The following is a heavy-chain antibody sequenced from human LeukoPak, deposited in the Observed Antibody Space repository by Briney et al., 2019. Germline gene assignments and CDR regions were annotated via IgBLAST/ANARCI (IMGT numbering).Heavy chain of an antibody. CDR1: SGSISSYY. J-gene: IGHJ3*02. V-gene: IGHV4-4*07. CDR3: ARLSSSGAFDI. CDR2: IYTSGST. Sequence: SETLSLTCTVSSGSISSYYWSWIRQPAGKGLEWIGRIYTSGSTNYNPSLKSRVTMSVDTSKNQFSPKLSSVTAADTAVYYCARLSSSGAFDIWGQGTMVTVSS. D-gene: IGHD6-6*01.